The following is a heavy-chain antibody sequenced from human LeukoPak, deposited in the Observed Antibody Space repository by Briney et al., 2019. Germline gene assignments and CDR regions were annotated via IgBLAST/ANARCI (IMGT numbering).Heavy chain of an antibody. CDR1: GFTFTNYA. CDR3: VAYYGSGRSAD. V-gene: IGHV3-23*01. Sequence: GGSLRLSCAASGFTFTNYAMSWVRQAPGKGLEWVSSISASGTTTYFADSVKGRFTISRDNSKNTLYLQITSLRAEDRSVYYCVAYYGSGRSADWGQGTLVTVSS. J-gene: IGHJ4*02. D-gene: IGHD3-10*01. CDR2: ISASGTTT.